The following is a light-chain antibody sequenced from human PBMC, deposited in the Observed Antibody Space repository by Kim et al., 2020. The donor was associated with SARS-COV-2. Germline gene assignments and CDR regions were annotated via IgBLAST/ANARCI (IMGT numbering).Light chain of an antibody. CDR1: SSNIGSNY. CDR2: RNN. Sequence: QPPSASGTPGQRATISCSGSSSNIGSNYVYWYQQLPGTAPKLLIYRNNQRPSGVPDRFSGSKSGTSASLAISGLRSEDEADYYCAAWDDSLSGQVFGGGTQLTVL. CDR3: AAWDDSLSGQV. J-gene: IGLJ2*01. V-gene: IGLV1-47*01.